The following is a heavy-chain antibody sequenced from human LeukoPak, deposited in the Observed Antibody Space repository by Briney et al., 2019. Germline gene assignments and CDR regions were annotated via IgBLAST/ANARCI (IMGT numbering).Heavy chain of an antibody. V-gene: IGHV3-48*03. J-gene: IGHJ3*02. CDR3: AKANSGSSPLPDAFDI. CDR1: GFTFSRYE. D-gene: IGHD1-26*01. Sequence: GGSLRLSCAASGFTFSRYEMNWVRQAPGKGLEWVSYISRSGDTIYFADSVKGRFTISRDNAKNSLYLQMSSLRAEDTAVYYCAKANSGSSPLPDAFDIWGQGTMVTVSS. CDR2: ISRSGDTI.